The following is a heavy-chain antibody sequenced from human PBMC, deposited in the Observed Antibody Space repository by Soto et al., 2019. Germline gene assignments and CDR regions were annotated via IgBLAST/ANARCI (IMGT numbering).Heavy chain of an antibody. CDR1: GFTFSDYY. CDR3: ARTQLSVGATLDYSYVKDV. Sequence: GSPGLSCAASGFTFSDYYMSWIRQAPGKRLEWVSYISSSSSYTNYADSVKGRFTISRDNAKNLLYLQMNNLRAEDTAVYYCARTQLSVGATLDYSYVKDVWGQATWVTVS. J-gene: IGHJ6*02. D-gene: IGHD1-26*01. CDR2: ISSSSSYT. V-gene: IGHV3-11*03.